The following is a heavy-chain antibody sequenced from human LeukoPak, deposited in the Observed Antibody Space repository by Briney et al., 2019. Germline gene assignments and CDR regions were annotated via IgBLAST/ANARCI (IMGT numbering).Heavy chain of an antibody. Sequence: PGGSLRLSCAASGFTFSSYAMSWVRQAPGKGLEWVSAISGSGGSTYYADSVKGRFTISRDNAKNSLYLQMNSLRAEDTAVYYCASGGYSSSWYLYYWGQGTLVTVSS. D-gene: IGHD6-13*01. CDR1: GFTFSSYA. CDR3: ASGGYSSSWYLYY. J-gene: IGHJ4*02. CDR2: ISGSGGST. V-gene: IGHV3-23*01.